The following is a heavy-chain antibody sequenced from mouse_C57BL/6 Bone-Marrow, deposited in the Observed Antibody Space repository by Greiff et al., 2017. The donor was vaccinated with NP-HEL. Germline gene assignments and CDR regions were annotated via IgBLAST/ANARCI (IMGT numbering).Heavy chain of an antibody. Sequence: VQLQQSGAELVRPGASVKLSCKASGYTFTDYYINWVKQRPGQGLEWIARIYPGSGNTYYNEKFKGKATLTAEKSSSTAYMQLSSLTSEYSAVYFCARGTYYSNYGYFDVWGTGTTVTVSS. J-gene: IGHJ1*03. CDR3: ARGTYYSNYGYFDV. V-gene: IGHV1-76*01. CDR2: IYPGSGNT. CDR1: GYTFTDYY. D-gene: IGHD2-5*01.